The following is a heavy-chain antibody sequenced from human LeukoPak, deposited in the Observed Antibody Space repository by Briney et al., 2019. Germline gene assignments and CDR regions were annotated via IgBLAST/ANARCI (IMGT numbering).Heavy chain of an antibody. CDR3: AKTTTGYSSGRYPGWPVDY. CDR2: ISGSGGST. J-gene: IGHJ4*02. CDR1: GFTFSSYA. D-gene: IGHD6-19*01. V-gene: IGHV3-23*01. Sequence: GGSLRHSCAASGFTFSSYAMSWVRQAPGKGLEWVSAISGSGGSTYYADSVKGRFTISRDNSKNTVYLQVNSLRAEDTAVYYCAKTTTGYSSGRYPGWPVDYWGQGTLVTVSS.